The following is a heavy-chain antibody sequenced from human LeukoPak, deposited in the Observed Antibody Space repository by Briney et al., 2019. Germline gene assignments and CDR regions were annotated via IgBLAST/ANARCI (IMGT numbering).Heavy chain of an antibody. D-gene: IGHD6-13*01. J-gene: IGHJ3*02. CDR2: ISAYNGNT. CDR3: ARYAGIAAAGNAFDI. CDR1: GYTFTSYG. Sequence: GASVKVSCKASGYTFTSYGISWVRQAPGQGLEWMGWISAYNGNTNYAQKLQGRVTMTTDACTSTAYMGLRSLRSDDTAVYYCARYAGIAAAGNAFDIWGQGTMVTVSS. V-gene: IGHV1-18*01.